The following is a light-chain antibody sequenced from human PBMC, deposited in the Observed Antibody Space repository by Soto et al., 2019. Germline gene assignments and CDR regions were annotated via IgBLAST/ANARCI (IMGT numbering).Light chain of an antibody. V-gene: IGKV3-11*01. CDR1: QSVNSY. CDR3: QQRSKWPVT. J-gene: IGKJ4*01. CDR2: DAT. Sequence: EIVLTQSPATLSLSPGERATLSCRASQSVNSYLAWYQQKPGQAPRLLIYDATSRATGIPARFSGSGSGTDFTLTISSLEPEDSAVYYCQQRSKWPVTFGGGTKVEIK.